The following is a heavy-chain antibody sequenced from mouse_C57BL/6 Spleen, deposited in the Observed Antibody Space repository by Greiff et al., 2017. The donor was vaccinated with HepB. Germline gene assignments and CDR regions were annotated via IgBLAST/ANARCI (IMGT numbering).Heavy chain of an antibody. V-gene: IGHV1-76*01. CDR1: GYTFTDYY. CDR3: ARCDGYDGYFDV. CDR2: IYPGSGNT. J-gene: IGHJ1*03. Sequence: VQLQQSGAELVRPGASVKLSCKASGYTFTDYYINWVKQRPGQGLEWIARIYPGSGNTYYNEKFKGKATLTAEKSSSTAYMQLSSLTSEDSAVYCCARCDGYDGYFDVWGTGTTVTVSS. D-gene: IGHD2-2*01.